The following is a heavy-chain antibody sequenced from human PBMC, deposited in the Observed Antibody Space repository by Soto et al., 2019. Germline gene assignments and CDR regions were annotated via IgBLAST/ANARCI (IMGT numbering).Heavy chain of an antibody. D-gene: IGHD6-19*01. CDR3: ASGYSSGWYYYYYGMDV. CDR1: GFTFSSYW. Sequence: GGSLRLSCAACGFTFSSYWMHWVRQAPGKGLVWVSRINSDGSSTSYADSVKGRFTISRDNAKNTLYLQMNSLRAEDTAVYYCASGYSSGWYYYYYGMDVWGQGTTVTVSS. CDR2: INSDGSST. J-gene: IGHJ6*02. V-gene: IGHV3-74*01.